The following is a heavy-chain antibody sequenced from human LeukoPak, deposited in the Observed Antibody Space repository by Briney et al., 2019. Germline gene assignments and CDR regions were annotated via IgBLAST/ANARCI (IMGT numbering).Heavy chain of an antibody. Sequence: SETLSLTCAVSGYSISSGDYWGWIRQPPGKGLEWIASIRHDGHTYYNPSLKSRVTIAVDMSKNQFSLTLTSVTAADTAVYFCARDPDDKDFDYWGQGTLVTV. J-gene: IGHJ4*02. CDR1: GYSISSGDY. CDR2: IRHDGHT. D-gene: IGHD3-22*01. CDR3: ARDPDDKDFDY. V-gene: IGHV4-38-2*02.